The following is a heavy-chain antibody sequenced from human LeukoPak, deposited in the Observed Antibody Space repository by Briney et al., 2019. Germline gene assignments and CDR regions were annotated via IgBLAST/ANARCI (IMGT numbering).Heavy chain of an antibody. V-gene: IGHV3-7*01. CDR3: ARGGYTYGVRPF. CDR2: IKQDGSDK. Sequence: GGSLRLSCAAPGFTFSSYWMSWVRQTPGKGLEGVANIKQDGSDKYYVDSAKGRFTIPRDNAKNSLYLQMNSLRAEDTAVYYCARGGYTYGVRPFWDQGTLVTVSS. CDR1: GFTFSSYW. D-gene: IGHD5-18*01. J-gene: IGHJ4*02.